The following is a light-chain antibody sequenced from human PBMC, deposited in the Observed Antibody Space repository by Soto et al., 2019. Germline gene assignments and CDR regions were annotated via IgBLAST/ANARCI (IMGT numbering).Light chain of an antibody. V-gene: IGKV3-15*01. CDR3: QQYYDYPPLM. J-gene: IGKJ4*02. Sequence: EIVMTQSPATLSVSPGERATLSCRASRNINRKLAWYQQKPGQAPRLLISGASTRATGIPARFSGSGSGTEFTLTISSLQSEYFAVYYCQQYYDYPPLMCGGGPEVEIK. CDR1: RNINRK. CDR2: GAS.